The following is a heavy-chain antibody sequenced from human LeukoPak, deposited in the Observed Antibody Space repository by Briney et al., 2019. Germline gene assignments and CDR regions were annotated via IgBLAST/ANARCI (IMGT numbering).Heavy chain of an antibody. J-gene: IGHJ4*02. CDR2: IYYSGST. V-gene: IGHV4-39*07. CDR1: DDSISSNNYY. CDR3: ARDIGSYRRSPNY. Sequence: SETLSLTCSVSDDSISSNNYYWGWIRQPPGKGLEWIGSIYYSGSTYYNPSLKSRVTISVDTSKNQFSLKLSSVTAADSAVYYCARDIGSYRRSPNYWGQGTLVTVSS. D-gene: IGHD1-26*01.